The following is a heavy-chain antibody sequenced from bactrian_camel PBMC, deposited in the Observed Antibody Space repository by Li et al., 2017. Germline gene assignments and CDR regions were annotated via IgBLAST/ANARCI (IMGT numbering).Heavy chain of an antibody. Sequence: HVQLVESGGGSVQAGGSLKLSCAASGYIHSSCGMGWYRQAPGKEREGVAAIENGGRTNYADSVKGRFSISKSNDDLTLYLQMNSLTPEDTAMYYCAAEGPLLCLAFASMPISIRKYTFQGQGTQVTVS. J-gene: IGHJ4*01. CDR2: IENGGRT. V-gene: IGHV3S53*01. D-gene: IGHD1*01. CDR1: GYIHSSCG.